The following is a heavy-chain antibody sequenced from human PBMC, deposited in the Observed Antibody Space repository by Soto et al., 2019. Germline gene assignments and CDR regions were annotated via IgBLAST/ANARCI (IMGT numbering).Heavy chain of an antibody. CDR2: ISWDGGIT. V-gene: IGHV3-43*01. CDR1: GFTFNAYT. J-gene: IGHJ4*02. CDR3: AKDSYDILTGQKRYFDS. D-gene: IGHD3-9*01. Sequence: GGALRLSCAASGFTFNAYTMHWVRQAPGKGLEWVSLISWDGGITYYGDSVKGRFAVSRDNSDNSLYLQMTSLRSDDTAFYYCAKDSYDILTGQKRYFDSWGQGTLVTVSS.